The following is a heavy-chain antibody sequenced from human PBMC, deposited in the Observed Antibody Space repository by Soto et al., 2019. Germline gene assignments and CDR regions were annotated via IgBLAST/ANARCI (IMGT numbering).Heavy chain of an antibody. V-gene: IGHV3-23*01. Sequence: PVGSLRLSCAASGFTFSSYAMSWVRQAPGKGLEWVSAISGSGGSTYYADSVKGRFTISRDNSKNTLYLQMNSLRAEDTAVYYCAKGRSYYDYIWGSYYYYMDVWGKGTTVTVSS. D-gene: IGHD3-16*01. CDR1: GFTFSSYA. CDR3: AKGRSYYDYIWGSYYYYMDV. CDR2: ISGSGGST. J-gene: IGHJ6*03.